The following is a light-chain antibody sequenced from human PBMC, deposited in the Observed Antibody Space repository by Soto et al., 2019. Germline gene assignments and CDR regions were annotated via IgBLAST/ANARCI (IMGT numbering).Light chain of an antibody. V-gene: IGKV3-20*01. CDR3: QQFGTSLRT. CDR1: QSVSSIY. Sequence: EIVLTQSPGTLSLFPGERATISCRASQSVSSIYLAWYQQKPGQAPRLLIYGASTRAAGIPDRFSGSGSGTDFTLTISRLEPEDFAVYYCQQFGTSLRTFGQGTKVDIK. J-gene: IGKJ1*01. CDR2: GAS.